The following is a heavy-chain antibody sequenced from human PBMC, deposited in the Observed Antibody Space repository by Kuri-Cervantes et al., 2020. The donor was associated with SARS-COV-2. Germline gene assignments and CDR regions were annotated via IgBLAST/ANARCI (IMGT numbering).Heavy chain of an antibody. V-gene: IGHV4-34*01. J-gene: IGHJ6*03. D-gene: IGHD6-13*01. CDR1: GGSFSGYS. CDR2: INHSGST. CDR3: ARGRIAAAAGRYYYYMDV. Sequence: SETLSLTCAVYGGSFSGYSWGWIRQPPGKGLEWIGEINHSGSTNYNPSLKSRVTISLDTSKSQFSLKLSSVTAADTAVYYCARGRIAAAAGRYYYYMDVWGKGTTVTVSS.